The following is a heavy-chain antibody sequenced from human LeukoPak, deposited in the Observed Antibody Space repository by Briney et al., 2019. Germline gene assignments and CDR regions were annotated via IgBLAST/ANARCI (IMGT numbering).Heavy chain of an antibody. CDR3: ARENSHYYDSSGYNPWYFDL. CDR2: IYHSGST. J-gene: IGHJ2*01. CDR1: GGSISSGGYS. D-gene: IGHD3-22*01. Sequence: SETLSLTCAVSGGSISSGGYSWSWIRQPPGKGLEWIGYIYHSGSTYYNPSLKGRVTIPVDRSKNQFSLKLSSVTAADTAVYYCARENSHYYDSSGYNPWYFDLWGRGTLVTVSS. V-gene: IGHV4-30-2*01.